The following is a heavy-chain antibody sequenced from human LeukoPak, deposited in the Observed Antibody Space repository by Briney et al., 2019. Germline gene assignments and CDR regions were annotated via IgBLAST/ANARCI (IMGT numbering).Heavy chain of an antibody. Sequence: GSLRLSCAASGFTFSNYWMSWVRQAPGKGLEWMANIKQDGSEKYYVESVKGRFTISRDNAQNSLYLQMNSLRAEDTAVYYCARNLYYNFWINAFDIWGQGTMVTVSS. J-gene: IGHJ3*02. CDR2: IKQDGSEK. CDR3: ARNLYYNFWINAFDI. CDR1: GFTFSNYW. D-gene: IGHD3-3*01. V-gene: IGHV3-7*01.